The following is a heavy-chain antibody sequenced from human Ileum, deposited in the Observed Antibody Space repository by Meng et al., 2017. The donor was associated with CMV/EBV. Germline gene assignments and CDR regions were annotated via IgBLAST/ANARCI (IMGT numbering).Heavy chain of an antibody. Sequence: VQLVRSGAEVKRPVASVTVSCKASGYIFTSNYMHWVRQDPGQGIEWMGRINHSGGGTAYAQKFQGRVTISTDTSTSTVYMDLSSLRSEDTAVYFCARGDYAFDYWGQGALVTVSS. V-gene: IGHV1-46*01. CDR2: INHSGGGT. D-gene: IGHD4-17*01. J-gene: IGHJ4*02. CDR3: ARGDYAFDY. CDR1: GYIFTSNY.